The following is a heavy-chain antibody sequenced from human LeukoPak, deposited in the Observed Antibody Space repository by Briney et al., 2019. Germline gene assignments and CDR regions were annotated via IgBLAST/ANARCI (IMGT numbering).Heavy chain of an antibody. CDR1: GFTFSSYD. Sequence: GRSLRLSCAASGFTFSSYDMHWVRQAPGKGLEWVTVISYDGSNKFYGDSVKGRFTISRDNSKNTLYLKMNSLRAEDTAVYYCAKEGSNGDFDYWGQGTLVTVSS. J-gene: IGHJ4*02. D-gene: IGHD1-26*01. V-gene: IGHV3-30*18. CDR3: AKEGSNGDFDY. CDR2: ISYDGSNK.